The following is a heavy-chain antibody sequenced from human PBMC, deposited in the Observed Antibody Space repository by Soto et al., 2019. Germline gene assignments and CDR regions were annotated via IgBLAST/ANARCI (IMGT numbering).Heavy chain of an antibody. CDR2: ISYDGSTI. CDR3: ARHVASTVTTSDWFDP. CDR1: GFTFSSHA. D-gene: IGHD4-4*01. V-gene: IGHV3-30-3*01. Sequence: QGQLVESGGGVVQPGTSLRLSCAASGFTFSSHAMHWVRQAPGKGLEWVAIISYDGSTIYYGDSVKGRFTISRDNSKNTLYLQMSSLRPDDTAVYFCARHVASTVTTSDWFDPWGQGTLVTVSS. J-gene: IGHJ5*02.